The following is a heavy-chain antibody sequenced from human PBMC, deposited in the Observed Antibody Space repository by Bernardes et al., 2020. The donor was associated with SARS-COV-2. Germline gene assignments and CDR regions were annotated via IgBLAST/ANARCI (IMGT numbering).Heavy chain of an antibody. J-gene: IGHJ3*02. D-gene: IGHD1-26*01. CDR1: GNTFTSYA. V-gene: IGHV1-69*13. CDR2: IIPLFGTT. CDR3: ARSGTYPDAFDI. Sequence: SVKVSCKTSGNTFTSYAVIWVRQAPGQGLECMGGIIPLFGTTNYAQNFQGRVTIAADESTSTVYMELCSLRSEDTAMYYCARSGTYPDAFDIWGQGTMVTVSS.